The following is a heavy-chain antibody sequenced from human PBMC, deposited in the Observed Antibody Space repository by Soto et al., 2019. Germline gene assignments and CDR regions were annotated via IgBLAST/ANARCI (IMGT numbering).Heavy chain of an antibody. Sequence: SLRLSCAASGFTFSSYAMSWVRQAPGKGLEWVSAISGSGGSTYYADSVKGRFTISRDNSKNTLYLQMNSLRAEDTAVYYCAKKGFSGYEIYYYYYYGMDVWGQGTTVTVSS. CDR1: GFTFSSYA. CDR3: AKKGFSGYEIYYYYYYGMDV. J-gene: IGHJ6*02. V-gene: IGHV3-23*01. D-gene: IGHD5-12*01. CDR2: ISGSGGST.